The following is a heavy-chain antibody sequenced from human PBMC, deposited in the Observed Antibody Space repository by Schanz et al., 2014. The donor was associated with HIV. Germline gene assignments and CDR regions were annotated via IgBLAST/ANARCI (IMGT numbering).Heavy chain of an antibody. Sequence: QVQLVQSGAEVKKPGSSVRVSCKASGETFSNYVISWVRQAPGQGLEWMGGIIPISGTANYAQKFQGRVTITADKSTSTAYMELSSLRSEDTAIYYCARHLPGGLFSPLNLWGQGTLVTVSS. CDR1: GETFSNYV. CDR2: IIPISGTA. V-gene: IGHV1-69*06. CDR3: ARHLPGGLFSPLNL. D-gene: IGHD3-16*01. J-gene: IGHJ5*02.